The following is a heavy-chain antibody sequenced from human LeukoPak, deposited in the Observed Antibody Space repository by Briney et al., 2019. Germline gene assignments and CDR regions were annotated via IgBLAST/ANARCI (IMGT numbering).Heavy chain of an antibody. D-gene: IGHD2-2*02. V-gene: IGHV1-46*01. Sequence: ASVKVSCKASGYTFTSYYMHWVRQAPGQGLEWMGIINPSGGSTSYAQKFQGRVTMTRDMSTSTVYMELSSLRSEDTAVYYCARDTGYCSSTSCYTGAVGYHYYYMDVWGKGTTVTVSS. CDR1: GYTFTSYY. J-gene: IGHJ6*03. CDR3: ARDTGYCSSTSCYTGAVGYHYYYMDV. CDR2: INPSGGST.